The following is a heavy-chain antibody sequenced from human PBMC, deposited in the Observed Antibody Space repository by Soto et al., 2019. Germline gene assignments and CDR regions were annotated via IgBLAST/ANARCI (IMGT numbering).Heavy chain of an antibody. V-gene: IGHV3-74*01. J-gene: IGHJ4*02. CDR3: ARGAMITFGGVTLGFDY. CDR1: GFTFSSYW. CDR2: MNSDGSTT. D-gene: IGHD3-16*01. Sequence: GGSLRLSCAASGFTFSSYWMHWVRQPPGKGLEWVSRMNSDGSTTNFADSVKGRFSISRDNAKNTLYLQMNSLRAEDTAVYFCARGAMITFGGVTLGFDYWGQGALVTSPQ.